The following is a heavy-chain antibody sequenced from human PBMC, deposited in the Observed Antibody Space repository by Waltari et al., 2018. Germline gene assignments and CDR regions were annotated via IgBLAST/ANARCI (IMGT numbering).Heavy chain of an antibody. Sequence: QVQLQESGPGLVKPSETLSLTCTVSGGSISSSSYYWGWICQPPGKGLERIGSIHYSGSTYYNPSLKSRVTISVYTSKNQFSLKLSSVTTADTAVYYCARYTLAMVQGVIDYWGQGTLVTVSS. D-gene: IGHD3-10*01. J-gene: IGHJ4*02. V-gene: IGHV4-39*07. CDR2: IHYSGST. CDR3: ARYTLAMVQGVIDY. CDR1: GGSISSSSYY.